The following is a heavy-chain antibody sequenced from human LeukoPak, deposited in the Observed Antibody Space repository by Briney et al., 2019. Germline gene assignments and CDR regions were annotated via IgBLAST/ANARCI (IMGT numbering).Heavy chain of an antibody. CDR3: AKTPGGGQWLVRSPS. CDR1: GFTFSSYA. CDR2: ISGNGGST. D-gene: IGHD6-19*01. J-gene: IGHJ5*02. Sequence: PGGSLRLSCAASGFTFSSYAMYWVRQAPGKGLEWVSGISGNGGSTYYADSVKGRFTISRDNSKNTLYLQMNSLRAEDTAVYYCAKTPGGGQWLVRSPSWGQGTLVTVSS. V-gene: IGHV3-23*01.